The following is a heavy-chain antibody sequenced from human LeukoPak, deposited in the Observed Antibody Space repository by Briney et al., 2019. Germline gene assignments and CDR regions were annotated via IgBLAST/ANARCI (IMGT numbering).Heavy chain of an antibody. J-gene: IGHJ4*02. Sequence: GESLKISCKGSGYYFNTYWIAGVRQLPGKGLEWMGIIYPGDSDTKYSPSFQGQVTISADRSISTAYLQWSSLKASDTAMYYCARHETGPYFDYWGQGTLVTVSS. CDR3: ARHETGPYFDY. V-gene: IGHV5-51*01. CDR2: IYPGDSDT. CDR1: GYYFNTYW. D-gene: IGHD1-1*01.